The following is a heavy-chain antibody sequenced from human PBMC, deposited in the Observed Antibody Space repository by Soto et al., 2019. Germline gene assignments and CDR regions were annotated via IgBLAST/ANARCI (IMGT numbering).Heavy chain of an antibody. CDR2: ICYDGSNK. Sequence: WGTLRLSSAASGFTLSSYGLHLVRQAPVKGLDWCAFICYDGSNKDYADSLKGRFTISRDNSKNTLFLQMNILRVDDTAVYYCASSINWGQGTLVTVSS. CDR1: GFTLSSYG. J-gene: IGHJ1*01. CDR3: ASSIN. V-gene: IGHV3-33*01.